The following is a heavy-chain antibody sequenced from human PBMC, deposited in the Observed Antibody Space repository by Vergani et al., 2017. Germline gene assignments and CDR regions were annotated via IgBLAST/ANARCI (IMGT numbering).Heavy chain of an antibody. Sequence: QVQLEESGPGLVKPSQTLYLTCTVSGGSISSGGYYWSWVRQHPGKGLEWIGYTYYSGSTYYNPSLKSRFTMLVDTSKNQFFVKLSYVTAADTAVYYCARYSGTFGYWGQTDMITVSS. J-gene: IGHJ4*02. CDR2: TYYSGST. V-gene: IGHV4-31*03. CDR3: ARYSGTFGY. CDR1: GGSISSGGYY. D-gene: IGHD1-26*01.